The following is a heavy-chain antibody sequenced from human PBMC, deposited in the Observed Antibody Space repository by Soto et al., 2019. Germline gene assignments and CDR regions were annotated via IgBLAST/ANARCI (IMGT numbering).Heavy chain of an antibody. CDR2: ISAYNGNT. D-gene: IGHD2-15*01. V-gene: IGHV1-18*01. CDR1: GYTLTSYG. J-gene: IGHJ6*02. CDR3: ARVVVAATSPIYYYYGMDV. Sequence: ASVKVSCTASGYTLTSYGISWVRQAPGQGLEWMGWISAYNGNTNYAQKLQGRVTMTTDTSTSTAYMELRSLRSDDTAVYYCARVVVAATSPIYYYYGMDVWGQGTTVTVSS.